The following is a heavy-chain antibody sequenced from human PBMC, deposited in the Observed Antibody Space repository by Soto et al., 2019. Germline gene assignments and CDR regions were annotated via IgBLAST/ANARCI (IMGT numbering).Heavy chain of an antibody. V-gene: IGHV3-23*01. D-gene: IGHD3-10*01. CDR3: ASGSRDPYPGRRXFDF. CDR2: TTDSGGES. J-gene: IGHJ4*02. CDR1: GINFRSLA. Sequence: GGSLRLSCVASGINFRSLAMSWVRQAPGEGLEWVSVTTDSGGESKYADSVRVRFTISRENSKNTLYLQMSSLRVDDSAVYYCASGSRDPYPGRRXFDFRGWGTLVXVXS.